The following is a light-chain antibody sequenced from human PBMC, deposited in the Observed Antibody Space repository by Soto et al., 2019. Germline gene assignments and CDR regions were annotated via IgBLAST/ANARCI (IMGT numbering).Light chain of an antibody. CDR2: DTS. Sequence: EIVLTQSPATLSLSPGERATLSCRASQSVSSYLAWYQQKPGQAPRLLIYDTSNRATGIPARFSGSGSGPDFTRTISSLEPEDFAVYYCQQRSNWPRTFGQGTKVEIK. V-gene: IGKV3-11*01. J-gene: IGKJ1*01. CDR3: QQRSNWPRT. CDR1: QSVSSY.